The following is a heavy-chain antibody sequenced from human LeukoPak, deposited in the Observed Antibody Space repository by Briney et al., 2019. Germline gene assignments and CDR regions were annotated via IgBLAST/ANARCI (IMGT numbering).Heavy chain of an antibody. CDR1: GGSVSSSSYY. D-gene: IGHD6-19*01. CDR2: IYYSGST. Sequence: SETLSLTCTVSGGSVSSSSYYWGWIRQPPGKGLEWIGYIYYSGSTYYNPSLKSRVTISVDTSKNQFSLKLSSVTAADTAVYYCARDFSSGWYDPWGQGTLVTVSS. V-gene: IGHV4-31*03. J-gene: IGHJ5*02. CDR3: ARDFSSGWYDP.